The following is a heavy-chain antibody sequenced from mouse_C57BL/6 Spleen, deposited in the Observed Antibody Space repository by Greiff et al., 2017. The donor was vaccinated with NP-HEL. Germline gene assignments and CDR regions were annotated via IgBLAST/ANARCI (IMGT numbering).Heavy chain of an antibody. V-gene: IGHV14-3*01. Sequence: EVKVVESVAELVRPGASVKLSCTASGFNIKNTYMHWVKQRPEQGLEWIGRIDPANGNTKYAPKFQGKATITADTSANTAYLQLSSLTSEDTAIYYCALYYGSSYVGYWYFDVWGTGTTVTVSS. J-gene: IGHJ1*03. CDR3: ALYYGSSYVGYWYFDV. D-gene: IGHD1-1*01. CDR2: IDPANGNT. CDR1: GFNIKNTY.